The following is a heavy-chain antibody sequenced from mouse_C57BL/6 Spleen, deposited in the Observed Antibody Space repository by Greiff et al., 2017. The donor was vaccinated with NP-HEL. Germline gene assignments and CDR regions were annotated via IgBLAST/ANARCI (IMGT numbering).Heavy chain of an antibody. CDR2: IRNKANGYTT. D-gene: IGHD2-4*01. CDR3: ARYDYAGFAY. V-gene: IGHV7-3*01. J-gene: IGHJ3*01. CDR1: GFTFTDYY. Sequence: EVKLMESGGGLVQPGGSLSLSCAASGFTFTDYYMSWVRQPPGKALEWLGFIRNKANGYTTEYSASVKGRFTISRDNSQSILYLQMNALGAEDSATYYCARYDYAGFAYWGQGTLVTVSA.